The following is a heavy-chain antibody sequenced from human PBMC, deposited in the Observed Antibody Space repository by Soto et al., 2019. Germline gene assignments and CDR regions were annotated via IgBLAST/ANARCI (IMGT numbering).Heavy chain of an antibody. V-gene: IGHV1-69*06. Sequence: SVKVSCKASGGTFSSYAISLVRQAPGQGLEWMGGIIPIFGTANYAQKFQGRVTITADKSTSTAYMELSSLRSEDTAVYYCARLGYYYDSSGYPGYWGQGTLVTVSS. J-gene: IGHJ4*02. CDR1: GGTFSSYA. CDR2: IIPIFGTA. D-gene: IGHD3-22*01. CDR3: ARLGYYYDSSGYPGY.